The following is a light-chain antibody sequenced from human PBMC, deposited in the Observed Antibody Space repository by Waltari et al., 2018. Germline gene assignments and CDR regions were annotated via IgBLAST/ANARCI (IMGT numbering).Light chain of an antibody. V-gene: IGKV4-1*01. Sequence: DIVMTQSPDALAVSLGERATINCKSSQSVLYNSKSNNYFGWYQQKPGQPPKLLIYWASTRESGVPDRFSGSGSGPDFTLTISSLQAEDVAVYYCQQYYSTPFTFGPGTKVDIK. J-gene: IGKJ3*01. CDR1: QSVLYNSKSNNY. CDR2: WAS. CDR3: QQYYSTPFT.